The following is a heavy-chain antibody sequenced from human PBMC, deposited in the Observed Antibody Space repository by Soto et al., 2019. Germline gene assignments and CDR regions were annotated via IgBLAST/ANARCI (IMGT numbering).Heavy chain of an antibody. CDR3: ARTAAGRGGGYYYYYYGMDV. CDR1: GYSISSGYY. Sequence: SETLSLTCAVSGYSISSGYYWGWIRQPPGKGLEWIGTTYHSGSTYYNPSLKSRVTISVDTSKNQFSLKLSSATAADTAVYYCARTAAGRGGGYYYYYYGMDVWGQGTTVTVS. D-gene: IGHD6-13*01. V-gene: IGHV4-38-2*01. CDR2: TYHSGST. J-gene: IGHJ6*02.